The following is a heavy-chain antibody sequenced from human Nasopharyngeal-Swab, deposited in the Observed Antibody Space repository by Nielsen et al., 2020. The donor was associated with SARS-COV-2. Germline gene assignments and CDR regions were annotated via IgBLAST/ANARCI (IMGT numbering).Heavy chain of an antibody. V-gene: IGHV1-46*01. CDR3: ARDRDGCNLGTGDY. D-gene: IGHD5-24*01. CDR2: VNPSGGAT. Sequence: WVRQAPGQGFEWMGVVNPSGGATQYAQKFQGRVTMTSDTSTSTVYVELGSLRSDDTAVYYCARDRDGCNLGTGDYWGQGTLVTVSS. J-gene: IGHJ4*02.